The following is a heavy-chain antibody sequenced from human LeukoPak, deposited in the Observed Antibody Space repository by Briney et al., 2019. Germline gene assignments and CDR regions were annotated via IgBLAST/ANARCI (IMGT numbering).Heavy chain of an antibody. V-gene: IGHV5-51*01. CDR2: IYPGDSDT. CDR3: ARRGTYYGGNSPYYYYYYMDV. Sequence: GESLKISCKGSGYSFTSYWIGWVRQMPGKGLEWMGIIYPGDSDTRYSPSFQGQVTISADKSISTAYLQWSSLKASDTAMYYCARRGTYYGGNSPYYYYYYMDVWGKGTTVTVSS. J-gene: IGHJ6*03. CDR1: GYSFTSYW. D-gene: IGHD4-23*01.